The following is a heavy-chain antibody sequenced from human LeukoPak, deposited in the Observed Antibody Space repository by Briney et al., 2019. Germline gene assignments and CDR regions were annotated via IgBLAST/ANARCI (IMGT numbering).Heavy chain of an antibody. D-gene: IGHD4-23*01. CDR3: AGDRWNYYFMDV. J-gene: IGHJ6*03. CDR2: INVDGIIT. V-gene: IGHV3-74*01. CDR1: GFTFSSYW. Sequence: PGGSLRLSCAASGFTFSSYWMHWVRHVPGKGLVWVSRINVDGIITSFAESVKGRFTISRDNAKNTVFLQMNSLRAEDTAVYYCAGDRWNYYFMDVWGKGTTVTVSS.